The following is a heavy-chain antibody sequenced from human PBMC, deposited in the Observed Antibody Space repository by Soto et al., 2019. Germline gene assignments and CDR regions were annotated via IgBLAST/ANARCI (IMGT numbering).Heavy chain of an antibody. J-gene: IGHJ6*02. CDR1: GFPFSSYA. V-gene: IGHV3-23*01. CDR3: AKDRDQLLWFGESYYYGMDV. CDR2: ISGSGGST. Sequence: GGSLRLSCAASGFPFSSYAMSWVRQAPGKGLEWVSAISGSGGSTYYADSVKGRFTISRDNSKNTLYLQMNSLRAEDTAVYYCAKDRDQLLWFGESYYYGMDVWGQGTTVTVSS. D-gene: IGHD3-10*01.